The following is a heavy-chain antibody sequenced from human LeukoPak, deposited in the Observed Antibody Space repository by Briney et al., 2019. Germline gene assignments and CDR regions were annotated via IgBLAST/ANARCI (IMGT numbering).Heavy chain of an antibody. J-gene: IGHJ6*02. Sequence: GASVKVSCKASGYTFTSYGISWVRQAPGQGLEWMGRIIPILGIANYAQKFQGRVTITADKSTSTAYMELSSLRSEDTAVYYCASGYSGRVYYYYGMDVWGQGTTVTVSS. CDR3: ASGYSGRVYYYYGMDV. CDR2: IIPILGIA. D-gene: IGHD5-12*01. CDR1: GYTFTSYG. V-gene: IGHV1-69*04.